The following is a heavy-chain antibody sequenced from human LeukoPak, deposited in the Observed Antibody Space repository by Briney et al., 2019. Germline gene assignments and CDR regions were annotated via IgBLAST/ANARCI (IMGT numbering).Heavy chain of an antibody. D-gene: IGHD3-16*01. CDR1: GFTLSSYA. Sequence: GGSLRLSCAAAGFTLSSYAMDWVRQAPGKGLEWVAVISYDGSSKYYADSVKGRFTLSRDNSKNTLYLQMTSLSAEDPAVYYCARDVGFHSYYDYVWGDYYYGMDVWGQGTTVTVSS. CDR2: ISYDGSSK. V-gene: IGHV3-30-3*01. CDR3: ARDVGFHSYYDYVWGDYYYGMDV. J-gene: IGHJ6*02.